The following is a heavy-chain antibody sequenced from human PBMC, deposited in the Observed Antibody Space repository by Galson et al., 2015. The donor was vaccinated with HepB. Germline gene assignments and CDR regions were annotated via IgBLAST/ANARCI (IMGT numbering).Heavy chain of an antibody. CDR2: FDPEDGET. V-gene: IGHV1-24*01. D-gene: IGHD6-13*01. J-gene: IGHJ6*02. CDR3: ATGQDMIIAAAGKRYYYYYGTLV. CDR1: GYTLTELS. Sequence: SVKVSCKVSGYTLTELSMHWVRQAPGKGLEWMGGFDPEDGETIYAQKFQGRVTMTEDTSTDTAYMELSSLGSEDTAVYYCATGQDMIIAAAGKRYYYYYGTLVWGQGTPVPVSS.